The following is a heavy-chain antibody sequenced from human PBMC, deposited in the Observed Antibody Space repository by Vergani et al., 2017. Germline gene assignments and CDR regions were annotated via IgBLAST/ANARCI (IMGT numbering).Heavy chain of an antibody. D-gene: IGHD6-19*01. Sequence: EERLVESGGGLVTPGGSLRLSCAASGFTFSNAWMTWVRQGPGKGLEWVGRIKSKTAGGTTDYAAPVKGRFTISRDDSKNTLFLQMNNLKTEDTAVYYCNTRFKSGWSGEYWGQGTLVTVSS. V-gene: IGHV3-15*01. CDR3: NTRFKSGWSGEY. J-gene: IGHJ4*02. CDR1: GFTFSNAW. CDR2: IKSKTAGGTT.